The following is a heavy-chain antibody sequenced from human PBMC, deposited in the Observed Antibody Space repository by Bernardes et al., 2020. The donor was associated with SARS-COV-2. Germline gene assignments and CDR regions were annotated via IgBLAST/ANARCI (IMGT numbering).Heavy chain of an antibody. CDR1: GGSISSYY. D-gene: IGHD1-26*01. CDR2: IYYSGST. V-gene: IGHV4-59*01. Sequence: SETLSLTCTVSGGSISSYYWSWIRQPPGKGLEWIGYIYYSGSTNYNPSLKSRVTISVDTSKNQFSLKLSSVTAADTAVYYCAREAQLDWGVGATGSWFDPWGQGTLVTVSS. CDR3: AREAQLDWGVGATGSWFDP. J-gene: IGHJ5*02.